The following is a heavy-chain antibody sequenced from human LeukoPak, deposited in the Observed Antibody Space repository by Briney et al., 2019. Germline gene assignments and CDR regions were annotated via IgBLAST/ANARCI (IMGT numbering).Heavy chain of an antibody. V-gene: IGHV3-48*03. Sequence: GGSLRLSCAVSGFTFISYDMNWVRQAPGKGLEWVSYISSSGGTKYYAGSVKGRFTISRDNAKDSLYLQMNSLRAEDTAVYYCARDSAMGLKWGQGTLVTVSS. CDR1: GFTFISYD. D-gene: IGHD5-18*01. J-gene: IGHJ4*02. CDR2: ISSSGGTK. CDR3: ARDSAMGLK.